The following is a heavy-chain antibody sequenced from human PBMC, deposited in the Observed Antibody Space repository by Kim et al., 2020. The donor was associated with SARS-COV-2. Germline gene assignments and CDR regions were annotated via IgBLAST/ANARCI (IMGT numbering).Heavy chain of an antibody. CDR2: IYYSGST. V-gene: IGHV4-59*01. CDR1: GGSISSYY. J-gene: IGHJ6*02. D-gene: IGHD6-19*01. Sequence: SETLSLTCTVSGGSISSYYWSWIRQPPGKGLEWIGYIYYSGSTNYNPSLKSRVTISVDTSKNQFSLKLSSVTAADTAVYYCARALGSGWSYGMDVWGQGTTVTVSS. CDR3: ARALGSGWSYGMDV.